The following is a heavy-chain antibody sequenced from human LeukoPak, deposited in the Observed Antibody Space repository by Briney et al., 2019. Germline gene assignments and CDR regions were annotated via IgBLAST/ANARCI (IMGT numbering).Heavy chain of an antibody. CDR2: IWYDGSNK. V-gene: IGHV3-33*01. CDR3: ARGRSRGVRFDY. D-gene: IGHD3-10*01. CDR1: GFTFSSYG. Sequence: PGGSLRLSCAASGFTFSSYGMHWVRQAPGKGLEWVSVIWYDGSNKYYPDSVQGRFTISRDNSKNTLYLQVNSLRAEDTAVYYCARGRSRGVRFDYWGQGTLVTVSS. J-gene: IGHJ4*02.